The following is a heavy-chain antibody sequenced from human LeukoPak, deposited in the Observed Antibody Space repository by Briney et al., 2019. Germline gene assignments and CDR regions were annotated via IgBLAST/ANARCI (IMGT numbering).Heavy chain of an antibody. CDR3: AREIAVAGTWYFDL. V-gene: IGHV3-13*01. D-gene: IGHD6-19*01. Sequence: GGSLRLSCAASGFTSSSYTMHWVRQATGKGLEWVSGISTAGETNYPSSVKGRFTISRENAKNSVYLQMNSLRAGDTAVYYCAREIAVAGTWYFDLWGRGTLVTVSS. CDR2: ISTAGET. J-gene: IGHJ2*01. CDR1: GFTSSSYT.